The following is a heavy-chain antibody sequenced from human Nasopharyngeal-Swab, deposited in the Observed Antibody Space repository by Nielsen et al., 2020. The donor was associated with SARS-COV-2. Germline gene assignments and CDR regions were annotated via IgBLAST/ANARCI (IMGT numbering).Heavy chain of an antibody. D-gene: IGHD5-24*01. J-gene: IGHJ5*02. V-gene: IGHV3-74*01. CDR2: INGGGTSA. Sequence: ETLSLTCAASGFAFNTYWMHWVRQAPGKGLVWVSHINGGGTSATYTDSVKGRFSISRDNAKNMVYLHMSSLRDEDTGVYFCARDQIYKLVDPWGQGTLVTVSS. CDR3: ARDQIYKLVDP. CDR1: GFAFNTYW.